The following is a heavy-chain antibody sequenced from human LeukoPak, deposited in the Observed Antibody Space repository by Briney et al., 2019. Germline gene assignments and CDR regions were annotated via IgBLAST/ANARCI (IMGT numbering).Heavy chain of an antibody. J-gene: IGHJ4*02. V-gene: IGHV1-69*04. Sequence: SVKVSCKASGGTFSSYAISWVRQAPGQGLEWMGRIIPILGIANYAQKFQGRVTITADKSTSTAYMELSSLRSEDTAVYYCAREDYGDYEIDYWGQGTLVTVSS. CDR3: AREDYGDYEIDY. CDR1: GGTFSSYA. D-gene: IGHD4-17*01. CDR2: IIPILGIA.